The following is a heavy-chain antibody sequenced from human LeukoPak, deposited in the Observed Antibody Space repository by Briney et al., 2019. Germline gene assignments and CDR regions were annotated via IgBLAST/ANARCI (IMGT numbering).Heavy chain of an antibody. CDR3: ARVDTYYDFWSGIYYYYYMDV. CDR1: GGSISSSSYY. CDR2: IYYSGST. V-gene: IGHV4-39*07. J-gene: IGHJ6*03. Sequence: SETLSLTCTVSGGSISSSSYYWGWIRQPPGKGLEWIGSIYYSGSTYYNPSLKSRVTISVDTSKNQFSLKLSSVTAADTAVYYCARVDTYYDFWSGIYYYYYMDVWGKGTTVTVSS. D-gene: IGHD3-3*01.